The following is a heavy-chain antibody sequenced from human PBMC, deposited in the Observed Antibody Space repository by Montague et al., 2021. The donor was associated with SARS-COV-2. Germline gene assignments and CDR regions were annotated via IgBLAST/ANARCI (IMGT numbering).Heavy chain of an antibody. D-gene: IGHD1-26*01. V-gene: IGHV3-30-3*01. CDR1: GFTFSTYD. J-gene: IGHJ4*02. CDR2: ISYDVGNK. Sequence: SLRLSCAASGFTFSTYDMHWVRQAPGKGLEWVAFISYDVGNKYCADSVKGRFTISRDNSMNPLYVQMNSLIAEDTAVYYCAGEGAGSTYYFDYWGQGTLVTVSS. CDR3: AGEGAGSTYYFDY.